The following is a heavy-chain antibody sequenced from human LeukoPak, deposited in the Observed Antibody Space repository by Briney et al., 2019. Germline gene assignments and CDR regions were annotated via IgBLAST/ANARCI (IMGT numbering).Heavy chain of an antibody. CDR2: IKQDGIEK. V-gene: IGHV3-7*01. D-gene: IGHD3-22*01. J-gene: IGHJ1*01. Sequence: GGSLTLSCAASGFTFSNYWMTWIRQAPGKGLEWVGNIKQDGIEKYYADSVEGRVTITRDNTKKTLFLQMHTLRSEDTAVYYCARGSSGYYCDHLQTWARDPLVTVPS. CDR1: GFTFSNYW. CDR3: ARGSSGYYCDHLQT.